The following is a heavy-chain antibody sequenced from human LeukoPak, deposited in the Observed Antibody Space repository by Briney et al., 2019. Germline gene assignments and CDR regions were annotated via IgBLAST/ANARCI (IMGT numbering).Heavy chain of an antibody. Sequence: SVKVSCKSSGGTFSSYAISWVRQASGQGLEWMGGIIPMFRTAHYAQKFQGRVTITADESTSTAYMELSSLRSEDTAVYYCARGTVTTCGPFDYWGQGTLVTVSS. V-gene: IGHV1-69*01. CDR3: ARGTVTTCGPFDY. D-gene: IGHD4-17*01. J-gene: IGHJ4*02. CDR1: GGTFSSYA. CDR2: IIPMFRTA.